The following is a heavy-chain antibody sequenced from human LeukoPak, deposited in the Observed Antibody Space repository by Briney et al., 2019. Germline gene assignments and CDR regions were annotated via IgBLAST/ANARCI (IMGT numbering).Heavy chain of an antibody. CDR3: ASRQVA. V-gene: IGHV3-53*05. CDR2: IYSDGGT. CDR1: GFTVSNGF. Sequence: GGSLRLSCAASGFTVSNGFMSWVRQAPGKGLEWVSLIYSDGGTYYADSVKGRFTISRDNSKNTLYLQMNSLRVEDTAVYYCASRQVAGGRGTLVTVSS. J-gene: IGHJ4*02.